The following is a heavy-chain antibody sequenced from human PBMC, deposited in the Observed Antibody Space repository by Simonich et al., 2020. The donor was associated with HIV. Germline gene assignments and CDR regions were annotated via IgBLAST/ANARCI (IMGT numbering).Heavy chain of an antibody. V-gene: IGHV7-4-1*02. J-gene: IGHJ4*02. CDR1: GYTFTTYA. CDR3: ARDQRRGNPDY. CDR2: INPNTGNP. D-gene: IGHD3-16*01. Sequence: QVQLVQSGSELKKPGASVKVSCKASGYTFTTYAINWVRQAPGQGLELMGWINPNTGNPTYAQGFTGRFVFSLDTSVSTAYLQISSLKAEDTAVYYWARDQRRGNPDYWGQGTLVTVSS.